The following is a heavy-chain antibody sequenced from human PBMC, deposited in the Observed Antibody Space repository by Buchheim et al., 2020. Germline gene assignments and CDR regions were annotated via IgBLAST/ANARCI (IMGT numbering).Heavy chain of an antibody. Sequence: QVQLVESGGGVVLPGTSLRLSCAASGFSFSSYAMHWVRQAPGKGLEWVAVISYDGSNKYYADSVKGRFTISRDNSKNTLYLQMNNLRPEDTAVYYCAKDGCLAHVCYYYYMDVWGKGTT. CDR3: AKDGCLAHVCYYYYMDV. D-gene: IGHD3-10*01. CDR2: ISYDGSNK. CDR1: GFSFSSYA. V-gene: IGHV3-30*18. J-gene: IGHJ6*03.